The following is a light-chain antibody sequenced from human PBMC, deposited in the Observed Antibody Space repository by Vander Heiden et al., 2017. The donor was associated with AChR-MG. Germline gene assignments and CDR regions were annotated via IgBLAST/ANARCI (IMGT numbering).Light chain of an antibody. CDR2: DVS. V-gene: IGLV2-14*03. CDR3: SSYTSSSTRV. J-gene: IGLJ3*02. Sequence: QSPLTQPAPWSESPGPSITISWTGTSSYVGGYNYVCWHQQPPGKAVILMFYDVSSRPSGVANRFSGSKSGNTASLTISGLQAEDEADYYCSSYTSSSTRVFGGGTKLTVL. CDR1: SSYVGGYNY.